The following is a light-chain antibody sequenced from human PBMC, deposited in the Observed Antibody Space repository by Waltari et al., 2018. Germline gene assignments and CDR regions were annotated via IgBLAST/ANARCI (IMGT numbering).Light chain of an antibody. CDR3: QSYDTSLSVV. CDR1: GSNIGAGFD. Sequence: QSVLTQAPSMSGAPGQRVTLSCTGSGSNIGAGFDVHWYQQLPRAAPKLPIYGSTSRPLGVPDRFFGSTSGTSASLVIIGLQPEDEAVYYCQSYDTSLSVVFGGGTKLTVL. V-gene: IGLV1-40*01. CDR2: GST. J-gene: IGLJ3*02.